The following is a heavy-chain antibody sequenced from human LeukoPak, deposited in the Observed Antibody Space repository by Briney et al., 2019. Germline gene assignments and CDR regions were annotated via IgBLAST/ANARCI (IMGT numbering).Heavy chain of an antibody. Sequence: ASVKVSCKASGYTFTSYGISWVRQAPGQGLEWVGWINPNTGGTKYAQRFQDRVTMTRDTSISTAYMEVSRLRYDDTAVYYCARPLRVTMIRGAAFRASSDFDPWGQGTLVTASS. CDR3: ARPLRVTMIRGAAFRASSDFDP. CDR1: GYTFTSYG. V-gene: IGHV1-2*02. D-gene: IGHD3-10*01. J-gene: IGHJ5*02. CDR2: INPNTGGT.